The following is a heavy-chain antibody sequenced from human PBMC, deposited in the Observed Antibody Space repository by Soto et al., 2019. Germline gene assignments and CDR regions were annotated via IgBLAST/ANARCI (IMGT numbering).Heavy chain of an antibody. CDR1: GGSISTYY. CDR2: VYHTGST. Sequence: SETLSLTCTVSGGSISTYYWTWIRQPPGKGLEWIGYVYHTGSTKYNPSLGSRVTMSVDTSRNHFSLNLNSVTAADTAVYYCARGGRITMFRGVIISEYYFDYWGQGTLVTVSS. J-gene: IGHJ4*02. D-gene: IGHD3-10*01. V-gene: IGHV4-59*01. CDR3: ARGGRITMFRGVIISEYYFDY.